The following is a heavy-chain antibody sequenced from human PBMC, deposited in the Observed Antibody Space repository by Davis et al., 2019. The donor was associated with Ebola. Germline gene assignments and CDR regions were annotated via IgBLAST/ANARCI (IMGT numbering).Heavy chain of an antibody. Sequence: GESLKISCTASGYSFTSYWIGWVRQMPGKGLEWMGIIYPGDSDTNYSPSFQGQVTISADNSINTAYLQWTSLKASDTAMYYCTRHPHYNDSSGYYYYYGMDVWGQGTTVTVSS. J-gene: IGHJ6*02. CDR1: GYSFTSYW. CDR2: IYPGDSDT. V-gene: IGHV5-51*01. CDR3: TRHPHYNDSSGYYYYYGMDV. D-gene: IGHD3-22*01.